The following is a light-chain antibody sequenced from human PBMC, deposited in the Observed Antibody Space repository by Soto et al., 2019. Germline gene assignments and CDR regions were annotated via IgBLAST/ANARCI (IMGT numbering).Light chain of an antibody. CDR3: SSYTSSSTYV. CDR2: DVS. V-gene: IGLV2-14*01. CDR1: SSDVGGYNY. Sequence: QSVLTQPASVSGSPGQSIAISCIGSSSDVGGYNYVSWHQQHPGKAPTVVIYDVSNRPSGVSDRFSGSKSGNTASLTISGLQAEDEADYYCSSYTSSSTYVFGTGTKLTVL. J-gene: IGLJ1*01.